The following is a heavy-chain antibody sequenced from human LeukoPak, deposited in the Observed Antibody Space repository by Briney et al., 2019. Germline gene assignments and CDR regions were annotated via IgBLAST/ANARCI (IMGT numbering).Heavy chain of an antibody. V-gene: IGHV4-34*01. J-gene: IGHJ4*02. CDR3: ARGIPIFTYYYDSSGYYYFDY. Sequence: SETLCLTCAVYGGSFSGYYWSWIRQPPGKGLEWIGEINHSGSTNYNPSLKSRVTISVDTSKNQFSLKLSSVTAADTAVYYCARGIPIFTYYYDSSGYYYFDYWGQGTLVTVSS. CDR2: INHSGST. D-gene: IGHD3-22*01. CDR1: GGSFSGYY.